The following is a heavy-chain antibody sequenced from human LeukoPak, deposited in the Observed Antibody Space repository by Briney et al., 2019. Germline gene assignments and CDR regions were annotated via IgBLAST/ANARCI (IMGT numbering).Heavy chain of an antibody. V-gene: IGHV3-11*06. CDR3: ARDPRRYCSGGSCYWDSWFDP. CDR2: ISSSSSYT. Sequence: PGGSLRLSCAASGFTFSDYYMSWIRQAPGKGLEWVSYISSSSSYTNYADSVKGRSTISRDNAKNSLYLQMNSLRAEDTAVYYCARDPRRYCSGGSCYWDSWFDPWGQGTLVTVSS. D-gene: IGHD2-15*01. J-gene: IGHJ5*02. CDR1: GFTFSDYY.